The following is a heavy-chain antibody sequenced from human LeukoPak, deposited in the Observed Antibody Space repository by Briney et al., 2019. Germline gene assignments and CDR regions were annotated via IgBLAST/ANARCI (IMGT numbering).Heavy chain of an antibody. J-gene: IGHJ4*02. V-gene: IGHV3-23*01. CDR1: GF. CDR3: AKGIVRGVIAHFDY. D-gene: IGHD3-10*01. Sequence: GGSLRLSCAASGFMSWVRQAPGKGLEWVSAISGSGGSTYYADSVKGRFTISRDNSKNTLYLQMNSLRAEDTAVYYCAKGIVRGVIAHFDYWGQGTLVTGSS. CDR2: ISGSGGST.